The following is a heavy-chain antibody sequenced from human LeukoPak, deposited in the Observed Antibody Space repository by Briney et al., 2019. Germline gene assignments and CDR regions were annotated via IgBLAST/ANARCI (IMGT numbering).Heavy chain of an antibody. CDR2: ISGSGGST. V-gene: IGHV3-23*01. Sequence: GGSLRLSCAASGFTFSSYAMSWVRQAPGKGLEWVSAISGSGGSTFYVGSVKGRFTISRDNSKDTLYLQMNSLRAEDTAVYYCARNENSGWGYFDYWGQGTLVTVSS. J-gene: IGHJ4*02. CDR1: GFTFSSYA. CDR3: ARNENSGWGYFDY. D-gene: IGHD5-12*01.